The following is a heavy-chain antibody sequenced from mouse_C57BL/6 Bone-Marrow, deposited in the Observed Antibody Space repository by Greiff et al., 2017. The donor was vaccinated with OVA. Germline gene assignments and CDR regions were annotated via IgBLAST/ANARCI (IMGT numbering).Heavy chain of an antibody. CDR2: IDPENGDT. V-gene: IGHV14-4*01. Sequence: EVKLQESGAELVRPGASVKLSCTASGFNIKDDYMHWVKQRPEQGLEWIGWIDPENGDTEYASKFQGKATITADTSSNTAYLQLSSLTSEDTAVYYSTALALYYGYRCGFDYWGQGTTLTVSA. D-gene: IGHD2-2*01. CDR3: TALALYYGYRCGFDY. J-gene: IGHJ2*01. CDR1: GFNIKDDY.